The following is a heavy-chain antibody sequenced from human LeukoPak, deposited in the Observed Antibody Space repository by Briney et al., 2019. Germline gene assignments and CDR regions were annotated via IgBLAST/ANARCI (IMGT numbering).Heavy chain of an antibody. CDR3: ARLFEVVDAFDI. Sequence: AAETLSLTCTVSGGSISSYYWSWIRQPPGKGLEWIGYIYYSGSTNYNPSLKSRVTISVDTSKNQFSLKLSSVTAADTAVYYCARLFEVVDAFDIWGQGTMVTVSS. J-gene: IGHJ3*02. V-gene: IGHV4-59*01. D-gene: IGHD2-21*01. CDR2: IYYSGST. CDR1: GGSISSYY.